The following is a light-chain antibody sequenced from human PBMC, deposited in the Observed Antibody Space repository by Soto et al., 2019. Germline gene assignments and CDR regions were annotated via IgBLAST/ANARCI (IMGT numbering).Light chain of an antibody. CDR3: QQRSNWPVT. CDR1: QSVSSY. V-gene: IGKV3-11*01. J-gene: IGKJ1*01. CDR2: DAS. Sequence: EIVLTQSPATLSLSPGERATLSCRASQSVSSYLAWHQQKPGQAPRLLIYDASTRATGISARFSGSGSGTDFTLTISSLEPEDFAVYYCQQRSNWPVTFGQGTRVEVK.